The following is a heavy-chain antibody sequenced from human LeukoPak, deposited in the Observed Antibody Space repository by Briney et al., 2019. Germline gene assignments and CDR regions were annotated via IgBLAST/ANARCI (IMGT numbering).Heavy chain of an antibody. CDR2: INPNTGGT. CDR3: ASDRTYSGNDYYYNYYLDV. D-gene: IGHD1-26*01. CDR1: GYSFTGYF. V-gene: IGHV1-2*02. J-gene: IGHJ6*03. Sequence: ASVKVSCKASGYSFTGYFIHWVRQAPGQGREWMGWINPNTGGTNYAQKFQGRVTMTRDMSTSTAYMELSRLTSDDTAVYYCASDRTYSGNDYYYNYYLDVWGKGTTVTVSS.